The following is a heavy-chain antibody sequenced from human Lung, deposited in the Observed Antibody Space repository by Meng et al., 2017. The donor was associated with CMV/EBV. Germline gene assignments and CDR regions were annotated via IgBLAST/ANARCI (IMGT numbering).Heavy chain of an antibody. V-gene: IGHV3-7*01. CDR2: IKQDGSEK. J-gene: IGHJ6*02. D-gene: IGHD2-21*01. Sequence: GGSLRLSCAASGFTFSSYWMSWVRQAPGKGLEWVANIKQDGSEKYYVDSVKGRFTISRDNAKNSLYLQMNSLRAEDTAVYYCARDNSIIADYGMDGWGQGTXVTVSS. CDR1: GFTFSSYW. CDR3: ARDNSIIADYGMDG.